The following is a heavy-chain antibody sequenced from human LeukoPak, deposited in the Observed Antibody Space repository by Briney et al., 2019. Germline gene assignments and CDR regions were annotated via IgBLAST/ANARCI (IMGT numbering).Heavy chain of an antibody. D-gene: IGHD4-17*01. J-gene: IGHJ5*02. CDR1: GFTFSSYS. V-gene: IGHV3-21*01. Sequence: GGSLRLSCAASGFTFSSYSMNWVRQAPGKGLEWVSCISSSNSYIYYADSVKGRFTISRDNAKNSLYLQMNSLRAEDTAVYYCASGASGDSLFDPWGQGTLVTVSS. CDR2: ISSSNSYI. CDR3: ASGASGDSLFDP.